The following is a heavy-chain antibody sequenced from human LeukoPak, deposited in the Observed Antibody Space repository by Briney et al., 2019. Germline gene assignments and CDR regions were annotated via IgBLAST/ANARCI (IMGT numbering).Heavy chain of an antibody. CDR1: GFTFSSYG. CDR3: ARGGYSSWYGVIRGGQDWFDP. J-gene: IGHJ5*02. V-gene: IGHV3-30*02. CDR2: IRFDGNNK. Sequence: GGSLRLSCAASGFTFSSYGMHWVRQAPGKGLEWVAFIRFDGNNKYYADSVKGRFTISRDNSKNTLYLQMNSLRSDDTAVYYCARGGYSSWYGVIRGGQDWFDPWGQGTLVTVSS. D-gene: IGHD6-13*01.